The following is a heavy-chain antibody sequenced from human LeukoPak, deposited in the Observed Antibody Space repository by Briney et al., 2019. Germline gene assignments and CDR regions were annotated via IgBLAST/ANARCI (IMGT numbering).Heavy chain of an antibody. CDR3: AREGRYWYFDL. CDR1: GGSISSYY. CDR2: IYYSGST. Sequence: PSETLSLTCTVSGGSISSYYWSWIRQPPGKGLEWIGYIYYSGSTNYNPSLKSRVTISVDTSKNQLSLKLSSVTAADTAVYYCAREGRYWYFDLWGRGTLVTVSS. V-gene: IGHV4-59*01. J-gene: IGHJ2*01.